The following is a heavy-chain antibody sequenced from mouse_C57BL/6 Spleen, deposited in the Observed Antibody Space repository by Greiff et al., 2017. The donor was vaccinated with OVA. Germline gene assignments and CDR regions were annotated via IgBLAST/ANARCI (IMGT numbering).Heavy chain of an antibody. CDR3: AREVDYYGSSYYFDY. CDR2: IYPGDGDT. J-gene: IGHJ2*01. Sequence: LVESGPELVKPGASVKISCKASGYAFSSSWMNWVKQRPGKGLEWIGRIYPGDGDTNYNGKFKGKATLTADKSSSTAYMQLSSLTSEDSAVYFCAREVDYYGSSYYFDYWGQGTTLTVSS. V-gene: IGHV1-82*01. CDR1: GYAFSSSW. D-gene: IGHD1-1*01.